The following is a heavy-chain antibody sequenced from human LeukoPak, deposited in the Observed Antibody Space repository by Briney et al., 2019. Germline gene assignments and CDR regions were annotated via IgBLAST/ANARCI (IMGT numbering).Heavy chain of an antibody. CDR3: VRENWYYDY. D-gene: IGHD1-7*01. J-gene: IGHJ4*02. V-gene: IGHV1-2*02. CDR2: IYPKNGVT. CDR1: GYTFTTYY. Sequence: ASVKVSRKASGYTFTTYYMHWVRQAPGQGLEWMGWIYPKNGVTNYAQKFQGRVTMTRDTSIGIVYMEMSRLRPDDTAVYYCVRENWYYDYWGQGTLVTVSS.